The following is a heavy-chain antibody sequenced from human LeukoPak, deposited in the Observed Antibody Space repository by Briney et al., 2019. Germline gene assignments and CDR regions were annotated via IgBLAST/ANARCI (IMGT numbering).Heavy chain of an antibody. CDR3: ARCTRYYGSSGYYYFDY. D-gene: IGHD3-22*01. Sequence: RASETLSLTCTVSGGSISSSSYFWGWIRQPPGKGLEWIGSIYYSGSTYYNPSLKSRVTISVDTSKNQLSLKLSSVTAADTAVYYCARCTRYYGSSGYYYFDYWGQGTLVTVSS. J-gene: IGHJ4*02. CDR2: IYYSGST. V-gene: IGHV4-39*07. CDR1: GGSISSSSYF.